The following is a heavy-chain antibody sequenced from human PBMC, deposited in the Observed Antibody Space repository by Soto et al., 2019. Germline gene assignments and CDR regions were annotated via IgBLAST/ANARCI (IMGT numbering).Heavy chain of an antibody. V-gene: IGHV4-30-4*01. CDR3: ARVGGFGATTIDY. J-gene: IGHJ4*02. CDR2: IYYSGST. CDR1: GGSISSGDYY. Sequence: QVQLQESGPGLVKPSQTLSLTCTVSGGSISSGDYYWSWIRQPPGKGLEWIGYIYYSGSTYYNPSRNGRVTIRVGTSKNQCSLKRSAVTAADTAVYDCARVGGFGATTIDYWGQGTLVTVSS. D-gene: IGHD3-10*01.